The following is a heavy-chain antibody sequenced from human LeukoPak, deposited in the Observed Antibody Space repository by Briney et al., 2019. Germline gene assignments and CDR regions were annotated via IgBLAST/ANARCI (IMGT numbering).Heavy chain of an antibody. J-gene: IGHJ4*02. CDR3: ARHSRGPAAGPAFDY. CDR2: IYYSGST. CDR1: GGSISSSTYY. V-gene: IGHV4-39*01. D-gene: IGHD6-13*01. Sequence: SETLSLTCTVSGGSISSSTYYWGWIRQPPGKGLEWIGSIYYSGSTHYNPSLKSRVTISVDTSKNQFSLSSATAADTAVYYCARHSRGPAAGPAFDYWGQGTLVTVSS.